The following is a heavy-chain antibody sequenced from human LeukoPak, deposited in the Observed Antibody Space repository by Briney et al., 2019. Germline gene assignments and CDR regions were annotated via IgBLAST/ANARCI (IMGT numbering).Heavy chain of an antibody. CDR1: GGSISSYY. Sequence: SETLSLTCTVSGGSISSYYWSWIRQPPGKGLEWIGYIYYSGSTNCNPSLKSRVTISVDTSKNQFSLKLSSVTAADTAVYYCARDRCRDRGGTTYYFDYWGQGTLVTVSS. V-gene: IGHV4-59*01. CDR2: IYYSGST. D-gene: IGHD1-7*01. J-gene: IGHJ4*02. CDR3: ARDRCRDRGGTTYYFDY.